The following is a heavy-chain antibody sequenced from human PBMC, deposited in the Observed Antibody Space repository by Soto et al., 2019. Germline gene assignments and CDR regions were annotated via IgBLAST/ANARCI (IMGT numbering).Heavy chain of an antibody. CDR3: ARDPTSGSRPYYDY. D-gene: IGHD1-26*01. CDR2: ISYDGSNK. V-gene: IGHV3-30-3*01. J-gene: IGHJ4*02. Sequence: QVQLVECGGGVVQPGRSLRLSCAASGFTFSSYAMHWVRQAPGKGLEWVAVISYDGSNKYYADSVKGRFTISRDNSKNTLYLQMNSLRAEDTAVYYCARDPTSGSRPYYDYWGPGTLVTVSS. CDR1: GFTFSSYA.